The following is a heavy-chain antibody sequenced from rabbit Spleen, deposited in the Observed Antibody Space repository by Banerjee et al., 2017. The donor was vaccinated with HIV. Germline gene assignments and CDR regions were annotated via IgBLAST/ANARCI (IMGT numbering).Heavy chain of an antibody. D-gene: IGHD1-1*01. CDR1: GFDLSDYG. Sequence: QDQVVESGGGLVQPGGSLKLSCKASGFDLSDYGVSWVRQAPGKGLEWIAYIDPVFGNTYYASWVNGRFTISSHNAQNTLYLQLNSLTAADTATYFCVRDKASISGDYGPWYFDLWGQGTLVTVS. CDR3: VRDKASISGDYGPWYFDL. J-gene: IGHJ4*01. CDR2: IDPVFGNT. V-gene: IGHV1S47*01.